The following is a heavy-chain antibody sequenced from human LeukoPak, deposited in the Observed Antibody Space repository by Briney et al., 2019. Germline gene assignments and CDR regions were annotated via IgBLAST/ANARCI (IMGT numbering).Heavy chain of an antibody. Sequence: PGGSLRLSCSASGFTFSSYAMHWVRQAPGKGLEYVSAISSNGGSTYYADSVKGRFTISRDNSKNTLYLQMSSLRAEDTAVYYCVKLVSAVTYYFDYWGQGTLVTVSS. D-gene: IGHD4-11*01. CDR3: VKLVSAVTYYFDY. CDR2: ISSNGGST. CDR1: GFTFSSYA. J-gene: IGHJ4*02. V-gene: IGHV3-64D*09.